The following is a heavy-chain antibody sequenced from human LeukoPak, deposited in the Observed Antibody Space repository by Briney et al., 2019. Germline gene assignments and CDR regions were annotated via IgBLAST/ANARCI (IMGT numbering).Heavy chain of an antibody. CDR1: GFTFNFYS. V-gene: IGHV3-48*01. J-gene: IGHJ1*01. CDR3: ARDSDFQH. Sequence: GGSLRLSCTASGFTFNFYSMNWVRQAPGKGLEWISYISSTTSTIFYADSVRGRFTISRDNGKNSLYLQMNSLRAEDTAVYYCARDSDFQHWGQGTLVTVSS. CDR2: ISSTTSTI.